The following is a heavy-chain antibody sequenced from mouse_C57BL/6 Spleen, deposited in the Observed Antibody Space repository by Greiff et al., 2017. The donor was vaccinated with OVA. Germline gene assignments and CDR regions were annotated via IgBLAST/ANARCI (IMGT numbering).Heavy chain of an antibody. Sequence: QVQLKQPGAELVKPGASVKLSCKASGYTFTSYWMHWVKQRPGRGLEWIGRIDPNSGGTKYNEKFKSKATLTVDKPSSTAYMQLSSLTSEDSAVDDCQYYGSSSWYIDVWGTGTTVTVSS. CDR3: QYYGSSSWYIDV. V-gene: IGHV1-72*01. D-gene: IGHD1-1*01. J-gene: IGHJ1*03. CDR1: GYTFTSYW. CDR2: IDPNSGGT.